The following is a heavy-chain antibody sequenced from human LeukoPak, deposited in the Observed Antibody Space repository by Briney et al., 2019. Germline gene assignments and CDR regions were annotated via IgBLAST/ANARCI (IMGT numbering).Heavy chain of an antibody. CDR2: ITTRSAI. V-gene: IGHV3-48*04. CDR1: GFTFSSYS. Sequence: TGGSLRLSCAASGFTFSSYSMNWVRQAPGKGLEWVSYITTRSAIYYADSVKGRFTISRDNAKNSLYLQMNSLRAEDTAVYYCARDRGGSYDYWGQGTLVTVSS. CDR3: ARDRGGSYDY. J-gene: IGHJ4*02. D-gene: IGHD1-26*01.